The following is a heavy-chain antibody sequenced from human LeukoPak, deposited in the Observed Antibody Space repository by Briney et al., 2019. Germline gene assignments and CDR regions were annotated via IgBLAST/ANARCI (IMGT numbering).Heavy chain of an antibody. CDR3: ARDPTGDSGSLGTPDY. D-gene: IGHD1-26*01. Sequence: ASVKVSCKASGYTFTGYYMHWVRQAPGQGLEWVGWINPNSGGTNYAQKFQGRVTMTRDTSISTAYMELSRLRSDDTAVYYCARDPTGDSGSLGTPDYWGQGTLVTVSS. CDR2: INPNSGGT. V-gene: IGHV1-2*02. J-gene: IGHJ4*02. CDR1: GYTFTGYY.